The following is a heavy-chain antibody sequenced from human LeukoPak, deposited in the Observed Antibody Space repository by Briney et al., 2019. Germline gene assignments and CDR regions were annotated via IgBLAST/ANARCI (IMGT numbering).Heavy chain of an antibody. CDR3: ARVTMGWFDP. J-gene: IGHJ5*02. D-gene: IGHD1-1*01. CDR2: IYYSGST. CDR1: GGSISSGGYY. Sequence: KSSEALSLTCTVSGGSISSGGYYWSWIRQHPGKGLEWIGYIYYSGSTYYNPSLKSRVTISVDTSKNQFSLKLSSVTAADTAVYYCARVTMGWFDPWGQGTLVTVSS. V-gene: IGHV4-31*03.